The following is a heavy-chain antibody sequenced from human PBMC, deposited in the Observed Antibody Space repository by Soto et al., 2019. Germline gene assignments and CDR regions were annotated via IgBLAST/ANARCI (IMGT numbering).Heavy chain of an antibody. CDR1: GGTFSSYA. D-gene: IGHD6-13*01. Sequence: GASVKVSCKASGGTFSSYAISWVRQAPGQGLEWMGGIIPIFGTANYAQKFQGRVTITADESTSTAYMELSSLRSEDTAVYYCAGGYSSSWYVWFDYWGQGTLVTVSS. CDR3: AGGYSSSWYVWFDY. J-gene: IGHJ4*02. CDR2: IIPIFGTA. V-gene: IGHV1-69*13.